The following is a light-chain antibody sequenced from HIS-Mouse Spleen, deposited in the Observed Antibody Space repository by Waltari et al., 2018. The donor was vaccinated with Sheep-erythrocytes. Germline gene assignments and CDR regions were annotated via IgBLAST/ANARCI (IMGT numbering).Light chain of an antibody. CDR1: SSDVGGYNY. Sequence: QSALTQPPSASGSPGQSVTISCTGTSSDVGGYNYVSCYQQHPGKAPKLTFYEVSKRPSGGHDRVSGSKSGNTASRTVSGHQGEDEADYYCSSYAGSNNWVFGGGTKLAVL. CDR2: EVS. CDR3: SSYAGSNNWV. J-gene: IGLJ3*02. V-gene: IGLV2-8*01.